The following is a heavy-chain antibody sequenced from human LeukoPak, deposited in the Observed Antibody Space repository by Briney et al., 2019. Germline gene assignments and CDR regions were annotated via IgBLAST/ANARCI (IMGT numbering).Heavy chain of an antibody. CDR3: ARGGIQVSGIDEFDY. CDR2: IGIRGDT. J-gene: IGHJ4*02. D-gene: IGHD6-19*01. Sequence: GGSLRLSCAASGFTFIDYDMHWVRQVIGKGLEWVSAIGIRGDTHYSGSVKGRFTISRENAKSSLYLQMNSLRAEDTAVYYCARGGIQVSGIDEFDYWGQGTLVTVSS. V-gene: IGHV3-13*01. CDR1: GFTFIDYD.